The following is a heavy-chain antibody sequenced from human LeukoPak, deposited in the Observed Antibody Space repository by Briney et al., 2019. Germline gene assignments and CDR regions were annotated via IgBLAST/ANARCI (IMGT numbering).Heavy chain of an antibody. J-gene: IGHJ4*02. V-gene: IGHV4-34*01. CDR1: GGSFSGYY. CDR2: INHSGST. CDR3: ASGYSGHDY. Sequence: SETLSLTCAVYGGSFSGYYWSWIRQPPGKGLEWIGEINHSGSTNYNPSLKSRVTISVDTSKNQFSLKLSSVPAADRAVYYCASGYSGHDYWGQGTLVTVSS. D-gene: IGHD2-15*01.